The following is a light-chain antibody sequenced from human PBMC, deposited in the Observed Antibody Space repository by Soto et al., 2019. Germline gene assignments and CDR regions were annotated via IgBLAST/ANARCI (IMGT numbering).Light chain of an antibody. V-gene: IGKV3-15*01. Sequence: EIVMTQSPATLSVSPGERATLSCRASHSVSSNLAWYQQKPGLAPRLLIHGASTRATGIPARFSGSGSGTEFTLTISSLQSEDFAVYYCQQYNNWPRTFGQGTKVDIK. CDR2: GAS. CDR1: HSVSSN. J-gene: IGKJ1*01. CDR3: QQYNNWPRT.